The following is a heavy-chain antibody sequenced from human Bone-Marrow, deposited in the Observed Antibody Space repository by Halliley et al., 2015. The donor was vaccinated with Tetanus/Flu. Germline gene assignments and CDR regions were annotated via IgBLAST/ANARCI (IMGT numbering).Heavy chain of an antibody. CDR1: GGSINSHY. CDR2: IYYTGKT. Sequence: TLSLTCSVSGGSINSHYWSWMRQPPGKGLEWIGYIYYTGKTNYSPSLKSRATISLDTSKNQFSLHLSSVTAADTGVYYCARDGDSSGSGIWGPGTMVIVSS. J-gene: IGHJ3*02. V-gene: IGHV4-59*11. D-gene: IGHD3-22*01. CDR3: ARDGDSSGSGI.